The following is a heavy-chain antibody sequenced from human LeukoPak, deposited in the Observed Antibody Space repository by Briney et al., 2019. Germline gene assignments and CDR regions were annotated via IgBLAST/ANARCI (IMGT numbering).Heavy chain of an antibody. D-gene: IGHD4-23*01. CDR1: GFTVSSNY. V-gene: IGHV3-53*01. Sequence: PGGSLRLSCAASGFTVSSNYMSWVRQAPGKGLEWVSIIYSGGNTYNADSVKGRFTISRDNSKNTLYLQMNSLRAEDTAVYYCAKDRGGNSGSAEYFQHWGQGTLVTVSS. CDR2: IYSGGNT. J-gene: IGHJ1*01. CDR3: AKDRGGNSGSAEYFQH.